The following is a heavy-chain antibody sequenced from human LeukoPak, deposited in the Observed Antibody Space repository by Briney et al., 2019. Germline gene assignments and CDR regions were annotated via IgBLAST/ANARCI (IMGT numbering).Heavy chain of an antibody. CDR1: GFTFSNAW. V-gene: IGHV3-15*01. J-gene: IGHJ4*02. Sequence: GGSLRLSCAASGFTFSNAWMSWVRQAPGKGLEWVGRIKSKTDGGTTDYAAPVKGRFTISRDDSKNTLYLQMNSLKTEDTAVYYRTAYYDFWSGYDFDYWGQGTLVTVSS. CDR3: TAYYDFWSGYDFDY. D-gene: IGHD3-3*01. CDR2: IKSKTDGGTT.